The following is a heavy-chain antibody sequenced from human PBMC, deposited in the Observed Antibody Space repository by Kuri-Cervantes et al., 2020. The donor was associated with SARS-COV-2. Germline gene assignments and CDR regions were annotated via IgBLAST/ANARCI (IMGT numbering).Heavy chain of an antibody. Sequence: ASVKVSCKASGYTFTGYYMHWVRQAPGQGLEWMGWINPNSGGTNYAQKFQGRVTMIRDTSISTAYMELSRLRSDDTAVYYCARDRRIAAAGTWSKFDYWGQGTLVTVSS. J-gene: IGHJ4*02. D-gene: IGHD6-13*01. V-gene: IGHV1-2*02. CDR3: ARDRRIAAAGTWSKFDY. CDR1: GYTFTGYY. CDR2: INPNSGGT.